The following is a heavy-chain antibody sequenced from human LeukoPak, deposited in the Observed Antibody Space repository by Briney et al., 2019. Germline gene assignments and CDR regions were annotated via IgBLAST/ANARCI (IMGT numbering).Heavy chain of an antibody. D-gene: IGHD6-19*01. J-gene: IGHJ4*02. CDR1: GGSISSYY. Sequence: PSETLSLTCTVSGGSISSYYWSWIQQPPGKGLEWIGYIYYSGSTNYNPSLKSRVTISVDTSKNQFSLKLSSVTAADTAVYYCARDRYSSFDYWGQGTLVTVSS. V-gene: IGHV4-59*01. CDR3: ARDRYSSFDY. CDR2: IYYSGST.